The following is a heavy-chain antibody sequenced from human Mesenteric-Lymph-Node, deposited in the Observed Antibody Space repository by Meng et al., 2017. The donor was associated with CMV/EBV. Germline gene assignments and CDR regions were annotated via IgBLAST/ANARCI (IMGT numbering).Heavy chain of an antibody. D-gene: IGHD5-12*01. CDR2: IKQDGTDK. J-gene: IGHJ4*02. V-gene: IGHV3-7*03. CDR1: GFTFSRHW. CDR3: ARVIVATTVSAFDY. Sequence: GESLKISCGVSGFTFSRHWMSWVRQAPGQGLEWVANIKQDGTDKYYVDSVRGRFTISRDNTNNLLFLQMSSLRAEDTAIYYCARVIVATTVSAFDYWGQGTRVTVSS.